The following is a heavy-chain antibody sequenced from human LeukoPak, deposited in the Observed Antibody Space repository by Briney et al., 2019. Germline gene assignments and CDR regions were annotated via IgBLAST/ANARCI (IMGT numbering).Heavy chain of an antibody. D-gene: IGHD3-3*01. Sequence: ASVKLSCKVSGNSLTDLNIQWVRQAPGKGLEGMGGFDPEQAKTVYAENFQGRVIMTEDPSTDTAYMELSSLRSEDTAIYYCATRSGNFWSGYENWGQGTLVIVSS. CDR3: ATRSGNFWSGYEN. V-gene: IGHV1-24*01. J-gene: IGHJ4*02. CDR2: FDPEQAKT. CDR1: GNSLTDLN.